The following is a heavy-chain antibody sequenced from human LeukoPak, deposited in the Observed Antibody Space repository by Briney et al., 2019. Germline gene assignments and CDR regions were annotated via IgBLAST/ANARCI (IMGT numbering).Heavy chain of an antibody. D-gene: IGHD6-19*01. CDR1: GGSISGSNW. Sequence: SETLSLTCAVSGGSISGSNWWSWVRQPPGKGLEWIGEIYHSGSTNYNPSLKSRVTISVDKSKNQFSLKLSSVTAADTAVYYCASFSSGWPRPGYWGQGTLVTVSS. V-gene: IGHV4-4*02. J-gene: IGHJ4*02. CDR2: IYHSGST. CDR3: ASFSSGWPRPGY.